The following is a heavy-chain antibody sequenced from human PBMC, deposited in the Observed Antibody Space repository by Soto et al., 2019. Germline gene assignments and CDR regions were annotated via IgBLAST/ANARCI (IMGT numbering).Heavy chain of an antibody. CDR3: ARPPLPGYSIHFNS. Sequence: GESLKISCKASGYIFIDYWIGWVRQMPGKGLEWMGIVYPRDSDTRYSPSFQGQVTISADRSTGTAFLQWRSLKASDTALYYCARPPLPGYSIHFNSWGQGTMVTVSS. CDR1: GYIFIDYW. J-gene: IGHJ4*02. V-gene: IGHV5-51*01. D-gene: IGHD2-15*01. CDR2: VYPRDSDT.